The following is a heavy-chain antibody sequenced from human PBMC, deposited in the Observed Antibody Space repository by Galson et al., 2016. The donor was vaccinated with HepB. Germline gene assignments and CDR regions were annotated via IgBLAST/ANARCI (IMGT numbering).Heavy chain of an antibody. V-gene: IGHV3-30*18. CDR1: GFTFSSYG. D-gene: IGHD6-19*01. CDR3: GKRIPVAGSWGGGLDY. J-gene: IGHJ4*02. Sequence: SLRLSCAASGFTFSSYGMHWVRQAPGKGLEWVAAISYDGSHKYYAGSVKGRFTISRDNSKNTVYLQANSLRAEDTAVYYCGKRIPVAGSWGGGLDYWGQGTLVTVSS. CDR2: ISYDGSHK.